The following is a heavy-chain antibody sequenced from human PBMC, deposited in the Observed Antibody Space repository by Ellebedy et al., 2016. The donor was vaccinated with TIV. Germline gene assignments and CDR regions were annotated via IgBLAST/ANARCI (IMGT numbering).Heavy chain of an antibody. V-gene: IGHV2-5*02. CDR3: AHLGGRPGTSFDH. CDR2: IYWDDEK. Sequence: SGPTLVXPTQTLTLTCNFSGFSLPTAGVGVGWIRQPPGKALDWPALIYWDDEKRFTPSLKTRLAITKDTSKNQVVLTMANMEPVDTGTYYCAHLGGRPGTSFDHWGQGTMVTVSS. CDR1: GFSLPTAGVG. J-gene: IGHJ4*02. D-gene: IGHD3-10*01.